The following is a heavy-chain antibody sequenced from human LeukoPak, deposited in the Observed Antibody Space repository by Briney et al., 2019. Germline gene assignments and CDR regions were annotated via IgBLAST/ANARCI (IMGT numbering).Heavy chain of an antibody. CDR3: ARAPGAFDI. J-gene: IGHJ3*02. V-gene: IGHV4-31*03. CDR1: GDSITSGSYY. Sequence: SQTLSLTCTVSGDSITSGSYYWAWIRQHPEKGLEWIGYIYYTGGTHYNPSLKSRLTISVDTSENQISLKMRSVTAADTAIYYCARAPGAFDIWGQGTMVTVSS. CDR2: IYYTGGT.